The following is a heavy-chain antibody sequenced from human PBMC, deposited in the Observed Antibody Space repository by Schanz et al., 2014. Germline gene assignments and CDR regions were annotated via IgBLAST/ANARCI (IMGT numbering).Heavy chain of an antibody. CDR2: IRSKADGGTT. CDR3: KWELHVYYGMDV. Sequence: EVQLVESGGGLISPGGSLRLSCVASGFTFNYVWMSWVRQAPGKGLEWVGRIRSKADGGTTDYAAPVKGRFTISRDDSKNTLFLQINSLKTEDTAVYYCKWELHVYYGMDVWGQGTAVTVSS. V-gene: IGHV3-15*01. D-gene: IGHD1-26*01. CDR1: GFTFNYVW. J-gene: IGHJ6*02.